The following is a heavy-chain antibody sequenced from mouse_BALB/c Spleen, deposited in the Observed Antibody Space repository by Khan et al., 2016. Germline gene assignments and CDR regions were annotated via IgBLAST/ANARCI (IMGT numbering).Heavy chain of an antibody. J-gene: IGHJ2*01. CDR1: GYTFTSYW. CDR3: ARSATVVAKAYYFYY. D-gene: IGHD1-1*01. V-gene: IGHV1-7*01. CDR2: INPSTGYT. Sequence: QVQLQQSGAELAKPGASVKMSCKASGYTFTSYWMHWVKQRPGQGLEWIGYINPSTGYTEYNQTFKDKATLTADKSSSTAYMQLSSLTSEEPAVYYFARSATVVAKAYYFYYWCQGTTLTVSS.